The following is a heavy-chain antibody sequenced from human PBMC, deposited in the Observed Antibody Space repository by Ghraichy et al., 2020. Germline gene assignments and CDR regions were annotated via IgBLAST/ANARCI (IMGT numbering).Heavy chain of an antibody. CDR3: ARSTYLQPFDF. D-gene: IGHD2/OR15-2a*01. CDR2: VSTTGNP. V-gene: IGHV4-4*07. CDR1: GGSMFGYY. Sequence: SETLSLTCTVSGGSMFGYYWSWIRQPAGKGLEWIGLVSTTGNPNYCPSLKSRVAMSLDTSKSQFSLRLSSVTAADTAVYYCARSTYLQPFDFWGQGTMVAVSS. J-gene: IGHJ4*02.